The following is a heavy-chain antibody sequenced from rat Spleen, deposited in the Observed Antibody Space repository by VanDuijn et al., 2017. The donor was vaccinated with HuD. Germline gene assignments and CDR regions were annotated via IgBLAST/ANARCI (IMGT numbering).Heavy chain of an antibody. Sequence: EVQLVESGGGPVQPGRSLTLSCVASELTFNNYWMTWIRQAPKKGLEWVATITSGGSNTYYPDSVKGRFTISRDNAKSTLYLQMDSLRSEDKATYYCEKDEDSGDLWGWGQGVMVTVSS. J-gene: IGHJ2*01. V-gene: IGHV5-31*01. CDR3: EKDEDSGDLWG. CDR1: ELTFNNYW. CDR2: ITSGGSNT. D-gene: IGHD1-1*01.